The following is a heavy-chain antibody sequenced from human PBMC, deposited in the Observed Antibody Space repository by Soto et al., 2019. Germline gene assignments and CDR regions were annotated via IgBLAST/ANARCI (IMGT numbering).Heavy chain of an antibody. CDR3: ARVESRIGGSPFDY. CDR1: GFTFSDYW. J-gene: IGHJ4*02. D-gene: IGHD5-12*01. Sequence: EVQLVESGGNLVQPGGSLRLSCAGSGFTFSDYWMSWVRQAPGKGLEWVANIKQDGSETYYVDSVKGRFTISRDNAKSSLYLQMNSLRAEDTAVYYCARVESRIGGSPFDYWGQGTLVTVSS. CDR2: IKQDGSET. V-gene: IGHV3-7*05.